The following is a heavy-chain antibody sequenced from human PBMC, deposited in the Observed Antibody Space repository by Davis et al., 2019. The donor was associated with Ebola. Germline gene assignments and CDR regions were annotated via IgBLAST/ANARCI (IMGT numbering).Heavy chain of an antibody. V-gene: IGHV3-7*03. CDR3: ARDRDIYDFWSGYLDY. CDR2: IKQDGSEK. J-gene: IGHJ4*02. D-gene: IGHD3-3*01. CDR1: GFTFSSYW. Sequence: GESLKISCAASGFTFSSYWMSWVCQASGKGLEWVANIKQDGSEKYYVDSVKGRFTISRDNAKNSLYLQMNSLRAEDTAVYYCARDRDIYDFWSGYLDYWGQGTLVTVSS.